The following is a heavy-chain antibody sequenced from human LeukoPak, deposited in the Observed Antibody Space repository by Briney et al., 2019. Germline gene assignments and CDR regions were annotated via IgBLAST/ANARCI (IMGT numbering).Heavy chain of an antibody. CDR1: GFTFSSYS. Sequence: PGGSLKLSCAASGFTFSSYSMNWVRQAPGKGLEWVSSISSSSSYIYYADSVKGRFTISRDNAKNSLYLQMNSLRAEDTAVYYCARVRASGLDYWGQGTLVTVSS. D-gene: IGHD6-6*01. CDR3: ARVRASGLDY. CDR2: ISSSSSYI. V-gene: IGHV3-21*01. J-gene: IGHJ4*02.